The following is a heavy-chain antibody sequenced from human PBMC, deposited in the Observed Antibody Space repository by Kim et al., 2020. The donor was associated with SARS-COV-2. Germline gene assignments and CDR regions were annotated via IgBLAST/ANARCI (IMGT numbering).Heavy chain of an antibody. CDR3: ARQPLVATIFSDYYYGMDV. Sequence: GESLKISCKGSGYSFTSYWIGWVRQMPGKGLEWMGIIYPGDSDTRYSPSFQGQVTISADKSISTAYLQWSSLKASDTAMYYCARQPLVATIFSDYYYGMDVWGQGTTVTVSS. CDR2: IYPGDSDT. CDR1: GYSFTSYW. D-gene: IGHD5-12*01. V-gene: IGHV5-51*01. J-gene: IGHJ6*02.